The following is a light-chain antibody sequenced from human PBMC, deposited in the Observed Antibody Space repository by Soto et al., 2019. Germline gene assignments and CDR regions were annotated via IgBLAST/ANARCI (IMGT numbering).Light chain of an antibody. CDR3: QQYDGYPQI. CDR1: QGISTF. Sequence: DIQMTQSPSSLSASVGDRVTIPCRASQGISTFLAWFQQKPGKAPKTLIYAASSLHSGVPSRFXXXXAXTDFTLTISSLQPEDFATYYCQQYDGYPQIFGQGTRLEIK. J-gene: IGKJ5*01. CDR2: AAS. V-gene: IGKV1-16*01.